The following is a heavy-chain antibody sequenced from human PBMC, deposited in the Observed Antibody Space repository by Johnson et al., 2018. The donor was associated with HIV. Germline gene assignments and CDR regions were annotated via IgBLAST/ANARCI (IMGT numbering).Heavy chain of an antibody. V-gene: IGHV3-66*01. D-gene: IGHD6-13*01. Sequence: EVQLVESGGGLVQSGGSLRLSCGASGFSVSNTYMNWVRQAPGKGLEWVSVIYSGGSTYYADSVRGRFTISRDNSKNTLYLQMSSLRAEDTAVYYCARDGESQQLPLGDAFDVWGQGTMVTVSS. CDR3: ARDGESQQLPLGDAFDV. CDR2: IYSGGST. J-gene: IGHJ3*01. CDR1: GFSVSNTY.